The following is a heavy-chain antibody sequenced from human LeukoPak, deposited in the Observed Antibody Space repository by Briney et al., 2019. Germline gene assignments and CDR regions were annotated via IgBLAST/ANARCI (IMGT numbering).Heavy chain of an antibody. J-gene: IGHJ6*03. D-gene: IGHD6-13*01. CDR3: ARVGIAAWAYYYYMDV. CDR2: ISSSGSTI. CDR1: GFTFSDYY. V-gene: IGHV3-11*01. Sequence: PGGSLRLSCAASGFTFSDYYISWIRQAPGKGLEWVSYISSSGSTIYYADSVKGRFTISRDNAKNSLYLQMNSLRAEDTAVYYCARVGIAAWAYYYYMDVWGKGTTVNVSS.